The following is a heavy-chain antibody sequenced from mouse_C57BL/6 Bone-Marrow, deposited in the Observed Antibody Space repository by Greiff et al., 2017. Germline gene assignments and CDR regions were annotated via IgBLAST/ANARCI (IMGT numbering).Heavy chain of an antibody. CDR1: GFTFSSYA. V-gene: IGHV5-4*01. Sequence: EVQVVESGGGLVKPGGSLKLSCAASGFTFSSYAMSWVRQTPEKRLEWVATISDGGSYTYYPDNVKGRFTISRDNAKNNLYLQMSHLKSEDTAMYYCASHHFDVWGTGTTVTVSS. J-gene: IGHJ1*03. CDR2: ISDGGSYT. CDR3: ASHHFDV.